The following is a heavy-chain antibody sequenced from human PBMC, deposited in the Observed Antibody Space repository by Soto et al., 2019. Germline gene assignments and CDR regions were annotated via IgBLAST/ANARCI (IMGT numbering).Heavy chain of an antibody. CDR2: IYYSGST. CDR1: GGSISSGGYY. Sequence: KTSETLSLTCTVSGGSISSGGYYWSWIRQHPGKGLEWIGYIYYSGSTYYNPSLKSRVTISVDTSKNQFSLKLSSVTAADTAVYYCARSSKFLESLYYYYGMDVWGQGTTVTVSS. D-gene: IGHD3-3*01. J-gene: IGHJ6*02. CDR3: ARSSKFLESLYYYYGMDV. V-gene: IGHV4-31*03.